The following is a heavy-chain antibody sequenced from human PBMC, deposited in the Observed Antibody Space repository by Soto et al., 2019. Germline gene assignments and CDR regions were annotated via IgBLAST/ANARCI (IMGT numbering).Heavy chain of an antibody. V-gene: IGHV3-48*01. CDR1: GFTFSSYS. D-gene: IGHD2-2*01. CDR3: ARGDIVVVPAAQIIYYYYYYYMVV. CDR2: ISSSSSTI. J-gene: IGHJ6*03. Sequence: PGGSLRLSCAASGFTFSSYSMNWVRQAPGKGLEWVSYISSSSSTIYYADSVKGRFTISRDNAKNSLYLQMNSLRAEDTAVYYCARGDIVVVPAAQIIYYYYYYYMVVWGKGTTVTVSS.